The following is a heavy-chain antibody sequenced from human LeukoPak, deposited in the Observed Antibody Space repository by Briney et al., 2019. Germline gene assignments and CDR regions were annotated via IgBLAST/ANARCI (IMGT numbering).Heavy chain of an antibody. CDR3: ARDFSGYCSGGSCPGYFDY. CDR1: GFTFSSYA. CDR2: ISYDGSNK. Sequence: SGGSLRLSCAASGFTFSSYAMHWVRQAPGKGLEWVAVISYDGSNKYYADSVKGRFTISRDNSKNTLYLQMNSLRAEDTAVYYCARDFSGYCSGGSCPGYFDYWGQGTLVTVSS. D-gene: IGHD2-15*01. V-gene: IGHV3-30*04. J-gene: IGHJ4*02.